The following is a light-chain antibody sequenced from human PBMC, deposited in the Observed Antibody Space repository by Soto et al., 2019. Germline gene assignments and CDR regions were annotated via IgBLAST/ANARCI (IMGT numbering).Light chain of an antibody. V-gene: IGKV1-39*01. CDR2: AAS. CDR3: QHSYRIIGT. J-gene: IGKJ1*01. Sequence: PSARASCGRRRYTITFLASQSIRRYLNWYQKKPGKAPKLLIYAASSLQSGVPSRVSGSGSGRDLTLTIGSMKNDDFVTYYCQHSYRIIGTFGNGTKVDIK. CDR1: QSIRRY.